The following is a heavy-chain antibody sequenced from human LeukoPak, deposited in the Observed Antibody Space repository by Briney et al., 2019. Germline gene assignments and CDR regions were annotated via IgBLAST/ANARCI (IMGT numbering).Heavy chain of an antibody. CDR3: ARAEYCSSTSCYITSGVFDP. V-gene: IGHV4-34*01. D-gene: IGHD2-2*02. CDR1: GGSFSGYY. CDR2: INHSGST. Sequence: SETLSLTCAVYGGSFSGYYWSWIRQPPGKGLEWIGEINHSGSTNYNPSLKSRVTISVDMSKNQFSLKLSSVTAADTAVYYCARAEYCSSTSCYITSGVFDPWGQGTLVTVSS. J-gene: IGHJ5*02.